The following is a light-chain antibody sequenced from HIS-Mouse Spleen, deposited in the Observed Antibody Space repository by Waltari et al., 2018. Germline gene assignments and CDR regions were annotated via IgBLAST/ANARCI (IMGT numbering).Light chain of an antibody. Sequence: NLMLTQSPSVSESPGKTVTIPRTGSSRSIACNYVHCYQQRPASAPTNVIYEDNQRPSGVPDRFSGSIDSSSNSASLTISGLKTEDEADYYCQSYDSSNVVFGGGTKLTVL. CDR1: SRSIACNY. CDR2: EDN. CDR3: QSYDSSNVV. J-gene: IGLJ2*01. V-gene: IGLV6-57*02.